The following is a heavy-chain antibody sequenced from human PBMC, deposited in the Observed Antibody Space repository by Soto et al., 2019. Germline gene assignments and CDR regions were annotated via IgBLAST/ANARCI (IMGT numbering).Heavy chain of an antibody. CDR3: ARVGLGIVVVPAATLGYNWFDP. CDR2: TYYRSKWYN. CDR1: GDSVSSNSAA. D-gene: IGHD2-2*01. Sequence: SQTLSLTCAISGDSVSSNSAAWNWIRQSPSRGLEWLGRTYYRSKWYNDYAVSVKSRITINPDTSKNQFSLQLNSVTPEDTAVYYCARVGLGIVVVPAATLGYNWFDPWGQGTLVTVSS. V-gene: IGHV6-1*01. J-gene: IGHJ5*02.